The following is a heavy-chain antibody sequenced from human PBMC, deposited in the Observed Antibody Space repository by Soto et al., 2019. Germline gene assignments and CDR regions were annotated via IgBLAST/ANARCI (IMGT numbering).Heavy chain of an antibody. CDR2: ISFDGNIK. CDR3: ATVSERCMITFGGVIGY. D-gene: IGHD3-16*02. V-gene: IGHV3-30*03. J-gene: IGHJ4*02. CDR1: GFSFSTYG. Sequence: QVQLVESGGGVVQPGKSLRLSCAASGFSFSTYGMHWVRQAPGKGLEWVAVISFDGNIKYYSDSVKGRFTISRDNSKNTVYLQLDSLRAEDTAVFYCATVSERCMITFGGVIGYWGQGTLVTVSS.